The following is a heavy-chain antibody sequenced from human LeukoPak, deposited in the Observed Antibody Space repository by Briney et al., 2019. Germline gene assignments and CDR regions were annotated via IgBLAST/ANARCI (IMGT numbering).Heavy chain of an antibody. J-gene: IGHJ4*02. CDR3: ARDYYGAEDY. CDR1: GFTFSSYW. CDR2: ISSDGSNT. Sequence: QPGGSLLLSCAASGFTFSSYWMRGVRQAPGKGLVWVSHISSDGSNTSYADSVKGRFTISRDNARNTLYLQMNSLTAEDTSVYFCARDYYGAEDYWGQGTLVTVSS. D-gene: IGHD3-22*01. V-gene: IGHV3-74*01.